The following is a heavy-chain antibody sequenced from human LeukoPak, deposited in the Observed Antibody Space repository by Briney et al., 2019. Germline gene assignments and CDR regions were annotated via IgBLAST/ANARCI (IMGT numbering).Heavy chain of an antibody. J-gene: IGHJ6*03. V-gene: IGHV4-59*01. Sequence: SETLSLTCSVSDDSITIYYWTWIRQPPGKGLEWIGYIDHTGTTNYNPSLNSRVTISRDTSKNHFSLQLSSVTAADTAVYFCARGRVSSSTWHSTYYYYFYMNVWGKGTTVTVSS. CDR1: DDSITIYY. CDR2: IDHTGTT. CDR3: ARGRVSSSTWHSTYYYYFYMNV. D-gene: IGHD4-11*01.